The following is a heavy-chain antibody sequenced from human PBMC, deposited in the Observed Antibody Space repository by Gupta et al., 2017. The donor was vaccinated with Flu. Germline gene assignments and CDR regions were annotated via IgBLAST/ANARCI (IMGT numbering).Heavy chain of an antibody. V-gene: IGHV3-7*01. Sequence: EVQLVESGGGLVQPGGSLRLSCAASGFTFSSYWMSWVRQAPGKGLEWVANIKEDGSEKYYVDSVKGRFTIYRDNAKNSRYLQMNSLRAEDTAVYYGARALTAYNWNSRYYFDYWGQGTLVTVSS. D-gene: IGHD1-7*01. CDR3: ARALTAYNWNSRYYFDY. J-gene: IGHJ4*02. CDR2: IKEDGSEK. CDR1: GFTFSSYW.